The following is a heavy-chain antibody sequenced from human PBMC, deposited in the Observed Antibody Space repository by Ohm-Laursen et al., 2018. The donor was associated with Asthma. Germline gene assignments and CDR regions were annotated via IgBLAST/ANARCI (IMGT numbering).Heavy chain of an antibody. CDR1: GDSFGAYY. Sequence: SETLSRTCAASGDSFGAYYFSWIRQLPGQGLEWIGEITHAGYANYNASLESRVTISVDTSKEQFSLIVNSVTHADTAVYFCVASRQSAWGWDLWGQGTLVTVSS. D-gene: IGHD1-26*01. V-gene: IGHV4-34*08. CDR3: VASRQSAWGWDL. J-gene: IGHJ4*02. CDR2: ITHAGYA.